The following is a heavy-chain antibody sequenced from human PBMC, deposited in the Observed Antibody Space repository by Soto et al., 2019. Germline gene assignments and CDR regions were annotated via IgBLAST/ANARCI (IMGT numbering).Heavy chain of an antibody. CDR2: IYYSGRT. Sequence: QVQLQESGPGLVKPSETLSLTCTVSGGSVSSGSYYWSWIRQPPGKGLEWIGYIYYSGRTNYNPSLKGRVAISVDTSKNQSSLKLSSVTAADTAVYYCARDHGDYVLNWFNPWGQGTLVTVSS. D-gene: IGHD4-17*01. V-gene: IGHV4-61*01. CDR1: GGSVSSGSYY. J-gene: IGHJ5*02. CDR3: ARDHGDYVLNWFNP.